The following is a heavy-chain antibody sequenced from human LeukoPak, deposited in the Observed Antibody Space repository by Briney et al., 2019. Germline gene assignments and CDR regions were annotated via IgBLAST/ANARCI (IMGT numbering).Heavy chain of an antibody. V-gene: IGHV3-23*01. CDR2: ISGSGGST. Sequence: GGSLRLSCAASGFTFSSYSMNWVRQAPGKGLEWVSAISGSGGSTYYADSVKGRFTISRDNSKNTLYLQMNSLRADDTAVYSCARRITVTTRNYYMDVWGKGTTVTVSS. CDR1: GFTFSSYS. J-gene: IGHJ6*03. D-gene: IGHD4-17*01. CDR3: ARRITVTTRNYYMDV.